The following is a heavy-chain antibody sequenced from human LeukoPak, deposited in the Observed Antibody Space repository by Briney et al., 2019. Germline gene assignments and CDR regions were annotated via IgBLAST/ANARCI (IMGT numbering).Heavy chain of an antibody. CDR1: GFTFSSYG. V-gene: IGHV3-30*18. J-gene: IGHJ4*02. CDR3: AKAERYYGSGSYYKEPSFAGDY. D-gene: IGHD3-10*01. Sequence: GGSLRLSCAASGFTFSSYGMHWVRQAPGKGLEWVAVISYDGSNKYYADSVKGRFTISRDNSKNTLYLQMNSLRAEDTAVYYCAKAERYYGSGSYYKEPSFAGDYWGKGTMVTVSS. CDR2: ISYDGSNK.